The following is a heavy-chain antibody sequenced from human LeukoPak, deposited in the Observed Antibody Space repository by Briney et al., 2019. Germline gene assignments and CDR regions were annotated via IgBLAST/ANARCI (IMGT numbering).Heavy chain of an antibody. CDR2: IYYSGST. CDR1: GDSISSTNYY. D-gene: IGHD4-17*01. Sequence: ASETLSLTCTVSGDSISSTNYYWGWIRQPPGKGLEWIGSIYYSGSTYYNPSLESRVTISVDTSKNQFSLKLSSVTAADTAVYYCARERPAHYGDYPINYFDYWGQGTLVTVSS. V-gene: IGHV4-39*07. J-gene: IGHJ4*02. CDR3: ARERPAHYGDYPINYFDY.